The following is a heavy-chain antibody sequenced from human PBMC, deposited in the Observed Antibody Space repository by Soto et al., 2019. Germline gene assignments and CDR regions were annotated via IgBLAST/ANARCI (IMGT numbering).Heavy chain of an antibody. CDR3: AGGDYGDSIDF. J-gene: IGHJ4*02. D-gene: IGHD4-17*01. V-gene: IGHV3-33*01. CDR1: GFTFDNYG. Sequence: QVHLVESGGGVVQPGTSLRLSCAASGFTFDNYGMLWVRQAPGKGLEWVALISYDDSYRYYTNSVRGRFTISRDNSKNMVFLHMNSLQGDDKAVYYCAGGDYGDSIDFWGQGTLVTVSS. CDR2: ISYDDSYR.